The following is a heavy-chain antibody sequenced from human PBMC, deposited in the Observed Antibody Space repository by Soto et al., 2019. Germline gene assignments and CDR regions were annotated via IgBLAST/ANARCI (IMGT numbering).Heavy chain of an antibody. Sequence: SETLSLTCAVYGGSFSGYYWSWIRQPPGKGLEWIGEINHSGSTNYNPSLKSRVAMAVDTSKNQFSLKLSSVTAVDMAVYYCAAAVARGWFDPWGQGTLVTVSS. V-gene: IGHV4-34*01. CDR3: AAAVARGWFDP. D-gene: IGHD6-19*01. CDR1: GGSFSGYY. J-gene: IGHJ5*02. CDR2: INHSGST.